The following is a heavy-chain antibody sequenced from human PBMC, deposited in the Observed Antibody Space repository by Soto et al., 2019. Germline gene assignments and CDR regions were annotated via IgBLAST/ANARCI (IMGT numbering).Heavy chain of an antibody. J-gene: IGHJ4*02. V-gene: IGHV4-30-2*01. D-gene: IGHD6-13*01. Sequence: PSETLALTCAVPGGSISGTTYSWSWIRQPPGKGLEWIGYIYDSGNTYYNPSLKSQFSISVDRSKNQFSLKLSSVTAADTAVYYCARGQGAAAGHSNFDYWGQGALVTVSS. CDR1: GGSISGTTYS. CDR2: IYDSGNT. CDR3: ARGQGAAAGHSNFDY.